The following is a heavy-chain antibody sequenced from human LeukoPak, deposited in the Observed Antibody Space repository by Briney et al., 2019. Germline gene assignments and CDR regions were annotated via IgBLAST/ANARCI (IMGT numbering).Heavy chain of an antibody. J-gene: IGHJ6*02. V-gene: IGHV4-30-4*01. CDR3: ARDGAPRAGMDV. D-gene: IGHD3-10*01. CDR1: GGSISSGDYY. CDR2: IYYSGST. Sequence: SQTLSLTCTVSGGSISSGDYYWSWIRQPPGNGLEWIGYIYYSGSTYYNPSLKSRVTISVDTSKNQFSLKLSSVTAADTAVYYCARDGAPRAGMDVWGQGTTVTVSS.